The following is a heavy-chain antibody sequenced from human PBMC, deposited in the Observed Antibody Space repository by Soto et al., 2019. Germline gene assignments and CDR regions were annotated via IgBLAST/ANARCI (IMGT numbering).Heavy chain of an antibody. V-gene: IGHV3-30-3*01. CDR2: ISYDGSNK. Sequence: GGSLRLSCAASGFTFSSYAMHWVRQAPGKGLEWVAVISYDGSNKYYADSVKGRFTISRDNSKTTLYLQMNSLRAEDTAVYYCARDGVSAAAGSSLGFYYYGMDVWGQGTTVTVSS. D-gene: IGHD6-13*01. CDR3: ARDGVSAAAGSSLGFYYYGMDV. J-gene: IGHJ6*02. CDR1: GFTFSSYA.